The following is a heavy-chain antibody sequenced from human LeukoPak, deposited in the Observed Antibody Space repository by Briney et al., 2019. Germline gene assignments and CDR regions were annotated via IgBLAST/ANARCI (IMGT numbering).Heavy chain of an antibody. Sequence: SETLSLTCAVYGGSFSGYYWSWIRQPPGKGLEWIGEINHSGSTNYNPSLKSRVTISVDTSKNQFSLKLSSVTAADTAVYYCARGRKTAPKNNWFDPWGQGTLVTVSS. J-gene: IGHJ5*02. CDR1: GGSFSGYY. CDR2: INHSGST. V-gene: IGHV4-34*01. CDR3: ARGRKTAPKNNWFDP. D-gene: IGHD5-18*01.